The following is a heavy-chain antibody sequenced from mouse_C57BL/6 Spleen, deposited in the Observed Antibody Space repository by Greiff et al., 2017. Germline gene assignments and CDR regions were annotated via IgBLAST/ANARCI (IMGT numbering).Heavy chain of an antibody. Sequence: VQLQQSGAELVKPGASVKISCKASGYAFSSYWMNWVKQRPGKGLEWIGQIYPGDGDTNYNGKFKGKATLTADKSSSTAYMHLSSLTSEDSAVYFCARDHYYGSSGAMDYWGQGTSVTVSS. CDR2: IYPGDGDT. D-gene: IGHD1-1*01. CDR1: GYAFSSYW. V-gene: IGHV1-80*01. J-gene: IGHJ4*01. CDR3: ARDHYYGSSGAMDY.